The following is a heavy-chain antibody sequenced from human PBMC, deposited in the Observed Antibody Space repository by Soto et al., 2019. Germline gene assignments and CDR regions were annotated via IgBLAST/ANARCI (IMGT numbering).Heavy chain of an antibody. CDR1: GFTFSSYA. CDR3: AKNYYLDN. V-gene: IGHV3-23*01. CDR2: INVDDST. Sequence: EVQLLESGGGLAQPGGSLRLSCAASGFTFSSYAMSWVRQAPGKGLEWVSSINVDDSTYYANSVKGGFTISRDNSKNTVNLQMNSLRSDDTAVYYCAKNYYLDNWAQGTLVTVSS. J-gene: IGHJ4*02.